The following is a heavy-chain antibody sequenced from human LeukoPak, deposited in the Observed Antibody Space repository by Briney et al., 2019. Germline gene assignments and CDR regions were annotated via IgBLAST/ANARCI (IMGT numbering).Heavy chain of an antibody. D-gene: IGHD1-26*01. CDR3: LRHQRWSYHFDY. J-gene: IGHJ4*02. CDR2: IFPGDSDT. V-gene: IGHV5-51*01. Sequence: GESLKISCQISGYRFTGYWIGWVRQLPGKGLEWVGIIFPGDSDTHYSPSFRGHVTLSADQSSTTAFLQWDSLKGSDSGTYYCLRHQRWSYHFDYWGQGNLISVSS. CDR1: GYRFTGYW.